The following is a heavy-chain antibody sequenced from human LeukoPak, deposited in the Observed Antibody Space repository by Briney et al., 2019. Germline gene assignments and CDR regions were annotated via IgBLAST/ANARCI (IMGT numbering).Heavy chain of an antibody. CDR3: VNLGYSD. CDR2: IKNDGNDK. J-gene: IGHJ1*01. CDR1: GFSFSAAW. D-gene: IGHD5-12*01. V-gene: IGHV3-7*01. Sequence: GGSLRLSCEASGFSFSAAWMTWVRQAPGKGLEWVATIKNDGNDKYYVDSVKGRFTLSRDNAKNSVYLQMNSLRVEDTAVYYCVNLGYSDGGQGTLVTVSS.